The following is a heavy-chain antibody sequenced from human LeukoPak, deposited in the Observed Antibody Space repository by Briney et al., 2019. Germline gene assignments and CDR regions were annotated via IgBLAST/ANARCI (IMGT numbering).Heavy chain of an antibody. D-gene: IGHD3-9*01. CDR3: ARDKGYDILTGGGWFDP. V-gene: IGHV3-21*01. Sequence: GGSLRLSCAGSGFTFSRYTFNWVRQAPGRGLEWVSAISGDSKYIYYTDSVKGRFTISRDNAKNSVFLQMNSLRVEDTAVYYCARDKGYDILTGGGWFDPWGQGTLVTVSS. CDR2: ISGDSKYI. J-gene: IGHJ5*02. CDR1: GFTFSRYT.